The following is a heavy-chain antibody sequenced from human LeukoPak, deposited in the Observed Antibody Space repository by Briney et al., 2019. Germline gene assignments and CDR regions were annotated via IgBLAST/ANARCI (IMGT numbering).Heavy chain of an antibody. CDR1: GDSVSSNSAA. D-gene: IGHD6-13*01. J-gene: IGHJ6*02. CDR2: TYYRSKWYN. CDR3: ARDSSSWYPRTFGGAYYYGMDV. Sequence: SQTLSLTCAISGDSVSSNSAAWNWIRQFPSRGLEWLGRTYYRSKWYNDYAVSVKSRITINPDTSKNQFSLQLNSVTPEDTAVYYCARDSSSWYPRTFGGAYYYGMDVWGQGTTVTVSS. V-gene: IGHV6-1*01.